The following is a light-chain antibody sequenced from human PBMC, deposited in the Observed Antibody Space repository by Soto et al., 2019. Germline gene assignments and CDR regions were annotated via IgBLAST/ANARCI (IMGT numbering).Light chain of an antibody. V-gene: IGKV3-20*01. J-gene: IGKJ5*01. CDR3: QQYDSSPIT. CDR2: DAS. Sequence: EIVLPQSPGTLSLSPGERATLSCRASQSVTSNYLAWYQQKPGQAPKLLIYDASSRATGIPDRFSGSGSGTDFTLTINRLEPEDFAVFHCQQYDSSPITFGQGTRLEIK. CDR1: QSVTSNY.